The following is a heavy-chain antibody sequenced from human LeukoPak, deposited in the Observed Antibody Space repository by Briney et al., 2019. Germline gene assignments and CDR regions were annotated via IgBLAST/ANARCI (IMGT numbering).Heavy chain of an antibody. CDR1: GGSISSYY. J-gene: IGHJ6*03. D-gene: IGHD3-10*01. CDR3: ARQAWGYYGSGSYYGYYMDV. CDR2: IYTSGST. V-gene: IGHV4-4*07. Sequence: SETLSLTCTVSGGSISSYYWSWIRQPAGKGLEWIGRIYTSGSTNYNPSLKSRVTISVGTSKNQFSLKLSSVTAADTAVYYCARQAWGYYGSGSYYGYYMDVWGKGTTVTISS.